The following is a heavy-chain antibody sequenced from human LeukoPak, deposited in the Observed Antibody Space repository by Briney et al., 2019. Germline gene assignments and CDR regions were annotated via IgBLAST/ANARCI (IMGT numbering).Heavy chain of an antibody. J-gene: IGHJ4*01. D-gene: IGHD2-2*01. CDR1: GFTFSSYC. Sequence: QPGGSLRLSCAASGFTFSSYCRHWVRHAPGKGRVWVARMNSVGSTINYADSVKGRFTISRDNANNTLYLQMRSLRVDDTAVYYCISEVQVRASASLGYCGQGTLVTVSS. CDR2: MNSVGSTI. V-gene: IGHV3-74*01. CDR3: ISEVQVRASASLGY.